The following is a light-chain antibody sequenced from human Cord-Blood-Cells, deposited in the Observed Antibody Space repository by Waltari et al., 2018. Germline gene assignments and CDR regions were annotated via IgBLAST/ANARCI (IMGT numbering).Light chain of an antibody. V-gene: IGKV3-11*01. CDR2: DAS. Sequence: TQSPFSLSASVGDRVTITCWASQRVSSYLAWYQQKPGQAPRLLIYDASNRATGIPARFSGSGSGTDFTLTISSLEPEDVAVYYCQQRSNWPPYTFGQGTKLEIK. CDR1: QRVSSY. CDR3: QQRSNWPPYT. J-gene: IGKJ2*01.